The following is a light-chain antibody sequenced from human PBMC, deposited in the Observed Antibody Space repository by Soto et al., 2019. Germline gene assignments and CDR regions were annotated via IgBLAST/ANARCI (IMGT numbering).Light chain of an antibody. CDR3: QQRSSWPFT. CDR2: DAS. V-gene: IGKV3-11*01. Sequence: EIVLTQSPATLSLSPGERATLSCRASQSVSSYLAWYQQKPGQAPRLLIYDASNRATGIPARFSGSGSGTDFTLTISSLETEDFAVYYCQQRSSWPFTFGPGTKVDIK. CDR1: QSVSSY. J-gene: IGKJ3*01.